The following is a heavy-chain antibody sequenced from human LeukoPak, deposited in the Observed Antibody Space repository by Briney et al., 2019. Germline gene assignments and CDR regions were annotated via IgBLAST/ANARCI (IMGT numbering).Heavy chain of an antibody. J-gene: IGHJ4*02. Sequence: GGSLRLSCAASGFTFSNFAISWVRQAPGKGLECVSLISANGGATYYADSVKGRFTISRDNSKSTLYLQMNSLRAEDTAVYYCAKVSGSGYYYPIDYWGQGTLVTVSS. CDR1: GFTFSNFA. CDR2: ISANGGAT. D-gene: IGHD3-22*01. CDR3: AKVSGSGYYYPIDY. V-gene: IGHV3-23*01.